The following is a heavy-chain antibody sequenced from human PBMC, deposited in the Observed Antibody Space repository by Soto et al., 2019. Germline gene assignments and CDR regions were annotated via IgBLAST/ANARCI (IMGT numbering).Heavy chain of an antibody. CDR1: GFTFSSYS. D-gene: IGHD2-2*01. CDR3: ATFSRDGTFDY. CDR2: ISSSSSCI. V-gene: IGHV3-21*01. Sequence: PGGSLRLSCAASGFTFSSYSMNWVRQAPGKGLEWVSSISSSSSCIYYADSVKGRFTISRDNAKNSLYLQMNSLRAEDTAVYYCATFSRDGTFDYWGQGTLVTVSS. J-gene: IGHJ4*02.